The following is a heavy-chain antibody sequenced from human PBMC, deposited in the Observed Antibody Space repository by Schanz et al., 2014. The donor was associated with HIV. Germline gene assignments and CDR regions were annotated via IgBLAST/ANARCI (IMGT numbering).Heavy chain of an antibody. J-gene: IGHJ6*02. CDR1: GFTFSSYA. CDR2: ISGSGGST. CDR3: AKGGFYGDYVSYYYGLDV. D-gene: IGHD4-17*01. V-gene: IGHV3-23*01. Sequence: EEQLLESGGGLVQPGGSLRLSCAASGFTFSSYAMSWVRQAPGKGLEWVSSISGSGGSTYYADSVKGRFTISRGNSKNTLYLQMNSLRAEDTAVYYCAKGGFYGDYVSYYYGLDVWGQGTTVTVSS.